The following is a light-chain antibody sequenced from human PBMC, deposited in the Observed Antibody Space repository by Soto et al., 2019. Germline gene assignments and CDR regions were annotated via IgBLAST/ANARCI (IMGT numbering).Light chain of an antibody. CDR3: CSYVTTPEI. V-gene: IGLV2-11*01. J-gene: IGLJ1*01. CDR1: SSDADDYRY. Sequence: SALAQPRSVSGSPGQLLTISCTGTSSDADDYRYVSWYQQYPGKAPKLVIYDGTKRPSGVPDRFSGSNSGNTASLTISGLQAEDEADYYCCSYVTTPEIFGTGTKVTVL. CDR2: DGT.